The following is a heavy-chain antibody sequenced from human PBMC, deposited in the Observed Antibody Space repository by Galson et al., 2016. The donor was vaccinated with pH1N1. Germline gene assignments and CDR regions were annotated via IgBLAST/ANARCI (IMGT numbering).Heavy chain of an antibody. D-gene: IGHD3-9*01. Sequence: SLRLSCAASGFSFSNYGMHWVRQAPGKGPEWVAVISFDGSNKNYADSVRGRVTISRDNSKNTLFPLLDSLRPEDTAVYYCAKDRPQMMLRYFDWLLGDAMDVWGQGTTVTVS. CDR1: GFSFSNYG. J-gene: IGHJ6*02. CDR2: ISFDGSNK. V-gene: IGHV3-30*18. CDR3: AKDRPQMMLRYFDWLLGDAMDV.